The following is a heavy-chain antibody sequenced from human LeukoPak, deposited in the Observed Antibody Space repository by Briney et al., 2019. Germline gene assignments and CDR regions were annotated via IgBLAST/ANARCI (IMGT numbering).Heavy chain of an antibody. D-gene: IGHD5-24*01. CDR2: IIPILGIA. CDR1: GGTFSSYA. V-gene: IGHV1-69*04. Sequence: ASVKVSCKASGGTFSSYAISWVRQAPGQGLEWMGRIIPILGIANYAQKFQGRVTITADKSTSTAYMEQSSLRSEDTAVYYCARSRWLLRYYFDYWGQGTLVTVSS. J-gene: IGHJ4*02. CDR3: ARSRWLLRYYFDY.